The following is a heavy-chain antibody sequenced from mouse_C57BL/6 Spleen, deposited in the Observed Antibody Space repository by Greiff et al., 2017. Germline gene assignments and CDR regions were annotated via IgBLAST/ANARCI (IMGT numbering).Heavy chain of an antibody. CDR2: IHPNSGST. V-gene: IGHV1-64*01. CDR3: AKGSLRDYAMDY. Sequence: VQLQQPGAELVKPGASVKLSCKASGYTFTSYWMHWVKQRPGQGLEWIGMIHPNSGSTNYNEKVKSKATLTVDKSYSTAYMQLSSLTSEDSAVYYCAKGSLRDYAMDYWGQGTSVTVSS. J-gene: IGHJ4*01. D-gene: IGHD2-12*01. CDR1: GYTFTSYW.